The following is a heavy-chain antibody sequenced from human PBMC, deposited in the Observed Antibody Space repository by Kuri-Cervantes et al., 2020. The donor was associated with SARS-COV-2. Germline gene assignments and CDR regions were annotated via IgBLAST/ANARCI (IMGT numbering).Heavy chain of an antibody. CDR3: ARATYYYDSSGYYSDY. J-gene: IGHJ4*02. CDR2: INHSGST. D-gene: IGHD3-22*01. V-gene: IGHV4-39*07. CDR1: GGFISSSSYY. Sequence: SETLSLTCTVSGGFISSSSYYWGWIRQPPGKGLEWIGEINHSGSTNYNPSLKSRVTISVDTSKNQFSLKLSSVTAADTAVYYCARATYYYDSSGYYSDYWGQGTLVTVSS.